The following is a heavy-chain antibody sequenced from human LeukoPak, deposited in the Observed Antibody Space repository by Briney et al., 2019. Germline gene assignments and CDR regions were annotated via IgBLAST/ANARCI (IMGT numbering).Heavy chain of an antibody. CDR3: AREGTDDSSEDY. D-gene: IGHD3-22*01. Sequence: ASVKVSCKASGYTFTSYDINWVRQATGQGLEWMGWMNPNSGNTGYAQKFQGRVTMTRNTSISTAYMELSSLRSEDTAVYYCAREGTDDSSEDYWGQGTLVTVSS. CDR2: MNPNSGNT. CDR1: GYTFTSYD. V-gene: IGHV1-8*01. J-gene: IGHJ4*02.